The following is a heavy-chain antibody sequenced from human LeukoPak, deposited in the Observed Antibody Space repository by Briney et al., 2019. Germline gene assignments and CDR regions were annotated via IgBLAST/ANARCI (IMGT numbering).Heavy chain of an antibody. Sequence: ASVKDPCKASGYTFTTYYMHWVRQAPGQGFEWMGIVNPNNNSTSYAQNFQGRVTMTRDTSTNTVYMELSSLRSEDTAVYYCAREGLGSGSGSYDYWDQGTLVTVSS. CDR3: AREGLGSGSGSYDY. CDR1: GYTFTTYY. J-gene: IGHJ4*02. V-gene: IGHV1-46*01. CDR2: VNPNNNST. D-gene: IGHD3-10*01.